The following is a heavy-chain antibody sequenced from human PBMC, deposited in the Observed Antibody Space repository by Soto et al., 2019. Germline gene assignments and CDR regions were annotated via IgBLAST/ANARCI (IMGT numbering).Heavy chain of an antibody. Sequence: LVKPSETLSLTCIVSGSSASISSYQWSWIRQPPGKGLEWIGYMYYSGYTNYNPSLSSRVTISLARSTAVFSLRLSSVTAADTAVYYCVSEYYPTSAYHKMARGQGTLVTVSS. J-gene: IGHJ4*02. CDR3: VSEYYPTSAYHKMA. V-gene: IGHV4-61*01. CDR1: GSSASISSYQ. D-gene: IGHD3-16*01. CDR2: MYYSGYT.